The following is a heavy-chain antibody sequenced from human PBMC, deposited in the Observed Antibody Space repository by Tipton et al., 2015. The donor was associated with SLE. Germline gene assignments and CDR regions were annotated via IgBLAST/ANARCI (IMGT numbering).Heavy chain of an antibody. CDR3: AKEGSGSSDY. Sequence: SLRLSCAPSGFTFSTYAMTWVRQAPGMGLEWVAVIWYDGSNKYYADSVKGRFTISRDNSKNTLYLQMNSLRAEDTAVYYCAKEGSGSSDYWGQGTLVTVSS. J-gene: IGHJ4*02. V-gene: IGHV3-30*18. CDR2: IWYDGSNK. CDR1: GFTFSTYA. D-gene: IGHD3-10*01.